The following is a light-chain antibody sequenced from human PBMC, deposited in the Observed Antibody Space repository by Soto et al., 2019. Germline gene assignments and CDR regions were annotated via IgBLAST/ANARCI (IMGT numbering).Light chain of an antibody. CDR3: QQRSNWRIT. V-gene: IGKV3-11*01. J-gene: IGKJ5*01. CDR2: DAS. Sequence: EIVLTQSPATLSLSPGERATLSCMASQSVSSYLALYQQKPGQAPRLLIYDASNRATGIPARFSGSGSGTDFTRTISSLEPEYVAVYYCQQRSNWRITFGQGTRLEIK. CDR1: QSVSSY.